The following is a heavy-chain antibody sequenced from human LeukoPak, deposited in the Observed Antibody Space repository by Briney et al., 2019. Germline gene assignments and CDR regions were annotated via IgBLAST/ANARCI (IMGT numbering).Heavy chain of an antibody. CDR1: GFTFSNYW. CDR2: INSDGINT. D-gene: IGHD2-15*01. J-gene: IGHJ4*02. CDR3: AKAPVTTCRGAFCYPFDY. V-gene: IGHV3-74*01. Sequence: GGSLRLSCAASGFTFSNYWMHWVRQAPGKGLVWVSRINSDGINTSYADSVKGRFTISRDSSKNTLFLQMNRLRPEDAAVYYCAKAPVTTCRGAFCYPFDYWGLGTLVTVSS.